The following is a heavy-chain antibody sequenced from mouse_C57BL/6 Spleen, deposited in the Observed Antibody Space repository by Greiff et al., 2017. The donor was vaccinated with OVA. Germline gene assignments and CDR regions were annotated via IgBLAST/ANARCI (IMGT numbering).Heavy chain of an antibody. CDR2: ISSGGSYT. CDR3: ARHLSNYDFDY. Sequence: EVQLVESGGDLVKPGGSLKLSCAASGFTFSSYGMSWVRQTPDKRLEWVATISSGGSYTYYPDSVKGRFTISRDNAKNTLYLQMSSLKSEDTAMYYYARHLSNYDFDYWGQGTTLTVSS. V-gene: IGHV5-6*01. D-gene: IGHD2-5*01. J-gene: IGHJ2*01. CDR1: GFTFSSYG.